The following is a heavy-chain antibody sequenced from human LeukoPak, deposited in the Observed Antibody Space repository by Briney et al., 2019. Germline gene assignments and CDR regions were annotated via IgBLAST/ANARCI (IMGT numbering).Heavy chain of an antibody. CDR3: ARTTNGDDSYYYYMDV. J-gene: IGHJ6*03. V-gene: IGHV2-70*11. CDR2: IDWDDDK. Sequence: SGPALVKPTQTLTLTCTFSGFSLTSSGMCVSWIRQPPGKALEWLARIDWDDDKYYSTSLKTRLTISKDTSKNQVVLTMTNMDPVDTATYYCARTTNGDDSYYYYMDVWGKGTTVTVSS. D-gene: IGHD4-17*01. CDR1: GFSLTSSGMC.